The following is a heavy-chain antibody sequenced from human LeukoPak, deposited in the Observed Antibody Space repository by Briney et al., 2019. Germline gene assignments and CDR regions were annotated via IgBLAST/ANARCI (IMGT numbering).Heavy chain of an antibody. J-gene: IGHJ4*02. V-gene: IGHV3-53*01. CDR3: ARDLILVGATSDYYFDY. D-gene: IGHD1-26*01. CDR1: GFTVSSNY. Sequence: PGGSLRLSCAASGFTVSSNYMSWVRQAPGKGLEWVSVIYSGGSTYYADSVKGRFTISRDNAQNSLYLQMNSLRAEDTAVYYCARDLILVGATSDYYFDYWGRGTLVTVSS. CDR2: IYSGGST.